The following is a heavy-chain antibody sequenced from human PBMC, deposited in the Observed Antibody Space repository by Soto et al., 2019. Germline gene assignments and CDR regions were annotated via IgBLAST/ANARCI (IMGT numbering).Heavy chain of an antibody. D-gene: IGHD2-15*01. CDR3: AKDRAGRYCSGGSCYPRLDFDY. Sequence: EVQLLESGGGLVQPGGSLRLSCAASGFTFSSYAMSWVRQAPGKGLEWVSAISGSGGSTYYADSVKGRFTISRDNSKNTLYLQMNSLRAEDTAVYYCAKDRAGRYCSGGSCYPRLDFDYWGQGTLVTVSS. CDR2: ISGSGGST. V-gene: IGHV3-23*01. CDR1: GFTFSSYA. J-gene: IGHJ4*02.